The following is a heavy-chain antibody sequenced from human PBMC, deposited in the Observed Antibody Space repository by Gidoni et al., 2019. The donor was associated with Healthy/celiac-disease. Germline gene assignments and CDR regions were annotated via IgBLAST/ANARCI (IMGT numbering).Heavy chain of an antibody. CDR2: ISSSSSYI. D-gene: IGHD3-22*01. CDR1: GFTFSSYS. V-gene: IGHV3-21*01. J-gene: IGHJ3*02. Sequence: EVQLVESGGGLVKPGGSLRLSCTASGFTFSSYSMNWVRQAPGKGLEWVSSISSSSSYIYYADAVKGRFTISRDNAKNSLYLQMNSLRAEDTAVYYCAKYYYDSSGTGDDAFDIWGQGTMVTVSS. CDR3: AKYYYDSSGTGDDAFDI.